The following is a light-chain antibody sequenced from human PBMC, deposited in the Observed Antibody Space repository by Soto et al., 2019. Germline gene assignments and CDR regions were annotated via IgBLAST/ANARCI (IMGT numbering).Light chain of an antibody. J-gene: IGKJ1*01. CDR2: SAS. V-gene: IGKV3-15*01. CDR1: QSISDT. CDR3: QQYNNWPWT. Sequence: EIFMTQSPATLSVFRWGIATLPRGASQSISDTLAWYQQKPGQAPRLLIYSASRGATGFPARFSGSGSGTDFTLTISSLQSEDFAVYYCQQYNNWPWTFGQGTKVDIK.